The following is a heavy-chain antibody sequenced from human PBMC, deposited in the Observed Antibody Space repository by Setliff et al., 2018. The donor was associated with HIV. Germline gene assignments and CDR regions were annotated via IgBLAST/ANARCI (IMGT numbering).Heavy chain of an antibody. CDR3: ARGGTVLPPGAFDI. V-gene: IGHV3-21*01. CDR1: GFTFSSYS. D-gene: IGHD2-15*01. Sequence: GGSLRLSCAASGFTFSSYSMNWVRQAPGKGLEWVSSISSSSSYIYYADSVKGRFTISRDNAKNSLYLQMNSLRAEDTAVYYCARGGTVLPPGAFDIWGQGTMVTVSS. J-gene: IGHJ3*02. CDR2: ISSSSSYI.